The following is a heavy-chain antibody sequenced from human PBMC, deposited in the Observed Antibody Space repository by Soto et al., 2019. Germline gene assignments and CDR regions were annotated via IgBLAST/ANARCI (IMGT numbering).Heavy chain of an antibody. V-gene: IGHV1-69*13. CDR2: IIPIFGTA. CDR3: ARRTNCSGGSCYGLNYFDY. CDR1: GGTFSSYA. J-gene: IGHJ4*02. D-gene: IGHD2-15*01. Sequence: SVKVSCKASGGTFSSYAISWVRQAPGQGLEWMGGIIPIFGTANYAQKFQGRVTITADESTSTAYMELSSLRSEDTAVYYCARRTNCSGGSCYGLNYFDYWGQGTLVTVSS.